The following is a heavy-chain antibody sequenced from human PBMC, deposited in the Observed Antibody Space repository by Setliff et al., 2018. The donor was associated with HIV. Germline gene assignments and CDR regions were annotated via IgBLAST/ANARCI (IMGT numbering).Heavy chain of an antibody. V-gene: IGHV4-59*10. Sequence: SSETLSLTCAVYGGSFSGYYWSWIRQPAGKGLEWIGHIHITGNTDYNPSLKSRVTISVDTSKNQFSLTLSSVTAADTAMYYCATYAGNGGGKGYWGQGTLVTVSS. CDR3: ATYAGNGGGKGY. CDR1: GGSFSGYY. J-gene: IGHJ4*02. D-gene: IGHD2-21*01. CDR2: IHITGNT.